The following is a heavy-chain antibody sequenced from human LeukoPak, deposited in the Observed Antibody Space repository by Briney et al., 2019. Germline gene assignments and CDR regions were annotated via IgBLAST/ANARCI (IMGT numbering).Heavy chain of an antibody. J-gene: IGHJ5*02. CDR1: GYTFTGYY. Sequence: ASVKVSCKASGYTFTGYYMHWVRQAPGQGLEWMGWINPNSGGTNYAQKFQGRVTMTRDTSISTAYMELSRLRSDDTAVYYCARAGITMVRGVNCWFDPWGQGTLVTVSS. CDR3: ARAGITMVRGVNCWFDP. CDR2: INPNSGGT. D-gene: IGHD3-10*01. V-gene: IGHV1-2*02.